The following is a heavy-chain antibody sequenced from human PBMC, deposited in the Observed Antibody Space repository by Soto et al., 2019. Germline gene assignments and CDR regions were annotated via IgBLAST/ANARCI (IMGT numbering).Heavy chain of an antibody. V-gene: IGHV3-33*01. J-gene: IGHJ6*02. CDR2: IWYDGSNK. Sequence: PGGSLRLACAASGFTFSSYGMHWVRQAPGKGLEWVAVIWYDGSNKYYADSVKGRFTISRDNSKNTLYLQMNSLRAEDTAVYYCARWRISPFDYYYYYGMDVWGQGTTVTVSS. CDR3: ARWRISPFDYYYYYGMDV. D-gene: IGHD3-9*01. CDR1: GFTFSSYG.